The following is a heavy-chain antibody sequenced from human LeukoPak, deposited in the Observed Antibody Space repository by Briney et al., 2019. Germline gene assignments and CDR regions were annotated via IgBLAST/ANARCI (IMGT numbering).Heavy chain of an antibody. V-gene: IGHV1-8*01. J-gene: IGHJ4*02. D-gene: IGHD3-16*01. CDR3: TRGRGGTIVWGYLDY. CDR2: MNSNSGNT. Sequence: GASVKVSCKASGYTFINYDIMWVRQATGQGLEWMGWMNSNSGNTGYAQKFQGRVTMTRDTSMSTAYMGLSSLRSEDTAVYYCTRGRGGTIVWGYLDYWGQGTLVTVSS. CDR1: GYTFINYD.